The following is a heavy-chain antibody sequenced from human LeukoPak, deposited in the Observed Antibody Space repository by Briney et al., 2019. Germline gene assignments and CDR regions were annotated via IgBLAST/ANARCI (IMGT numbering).Heavy chain of an antibody. V-gene: IGHV4-38-2*01. CDR3: ARTAVAGTEAVDY. CDR1: GYSISSGYY. D-gene: IGHD6-19*01. Sequence: SETLSLTCAVSGYSISSGYYWGWIRQPPGKGLERIGSIYHSGSTYYNPSLKSRVTISVDTSKNQFSLKLSSVTAADTAVYYCARTAVAGTEAVDYWGQGTLVTVSS. CDR2: IYHSGST. J-gene: IGHJ4*02.